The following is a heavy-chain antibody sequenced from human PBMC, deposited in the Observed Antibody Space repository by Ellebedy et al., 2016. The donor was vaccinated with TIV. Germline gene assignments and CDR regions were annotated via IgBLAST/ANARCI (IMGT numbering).Heavy chain of an antibody. J-gene: IGHJ3*02. V-gene: IGHV3-7*01. Sequence: GGSLRLSCAASGFSFRSYWMSWVRQAPGKGLEWVANINQGGTERYYVDSVKGRFTISRDNAKNSLYLEMNSLRAEDTALYYCATDGSYGDYLSPAHAFEIWGQGTMVTVSS. CDR2: INQGGTER. D-gene: IGHD4-17*01. CDR1: GFSFRSYW. CDR3: ATDGSYGDYLSPAHAFEI.